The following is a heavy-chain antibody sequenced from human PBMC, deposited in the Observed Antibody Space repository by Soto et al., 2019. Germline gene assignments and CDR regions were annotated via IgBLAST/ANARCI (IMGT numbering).Heavy chain of an antibody. D-gene: IGHD4-17*01. V-gene: IGHV4-30-2*01. Sequence: SETLSLTCAVSGGSISSGGYSWSWIRQPPGKGLEWIGYIYYSGSTNYNPSLQSRVTISVATSKNQFSLKLSSVTAADTAVYYCARWYGGSLDYWGQGSLVTGFS. J-gene: IGHJ4*02. CDR3: ARWYGGSLDY. CDR1: GGSISSGGYS. CDR2: IYYSGST.